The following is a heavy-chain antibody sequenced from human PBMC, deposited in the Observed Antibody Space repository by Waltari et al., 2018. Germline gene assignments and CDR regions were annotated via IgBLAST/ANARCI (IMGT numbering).Heavy chain of an antibody. CDR1: GGSISSHY. Sequence: QVQLQESGPGLVKPSETLSLTCTVSGGSISSHYWSWIRQPPGKGLEWIGYIYYSGSTNSNPSLKSRVTISVDTSKNQFSLKLSSVTAADTAVYYCARGRNYYGSGSYPAPDFDYWGQGTLVTVSS. D-gene: IGHD3-10*01. CDR3: ARGRNYYGSGSYPAPDFDY. J-gene: IGHJ4*02. CDR2: IYYSGST. V-gene: IGHV4-59*11.